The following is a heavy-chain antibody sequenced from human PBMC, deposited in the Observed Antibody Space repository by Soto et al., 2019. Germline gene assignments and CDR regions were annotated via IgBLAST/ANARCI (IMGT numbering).Heavy chain of an antibody. V-gene: IGHV3-23*01. Sequence: GGSLILSCVVSVFPFGATTMSWVRQAPGKGLEWVSGLSNTGRRTSYADSVKGRFIISRDNSENTVYLQMNSLRVEDTAVYYCATEMGATQGPFDNWGQGTLVTVSS. CDR2: LSNTGRRT. CDR3: ATEMGATQGPFDN. D-gene: IGHD1-26*01. J-gene: IGHJ4*02. CDR1: VFPFGATT.